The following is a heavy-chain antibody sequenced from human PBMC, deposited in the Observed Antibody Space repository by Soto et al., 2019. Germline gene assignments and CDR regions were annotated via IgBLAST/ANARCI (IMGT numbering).Heavy chain of an antibody. CDR2: LYSGGNA. V-gene: IGHV3-53*01. CDR1: VFTVSSNY. CDR3: AKTATGTYFDY. J-gene: IGHJ4*02. Sequence: GPSLRLSCSASVFTVSSNYINCVRQTPGRGLEWVSILYSGGNAYYADSVEGRFTISRDNSKNTLYLQMNSLRAEDTAVYYCAKTATGTYFDYWGQGTLVTVSS. D-gene: IGHD1-1*01.